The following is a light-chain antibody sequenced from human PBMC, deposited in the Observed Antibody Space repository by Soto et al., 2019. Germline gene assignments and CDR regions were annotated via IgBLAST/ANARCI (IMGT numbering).Light chain of an antibody. Sequence: HMTKSLAPLALIVGDRVNNSCRASQSISSWLAWYQQNPGKPPRVLIYGTTNLQSGVPSRFSGSGSGTDFTLTISNLRPEDFATDYCHQTYSPTLTFGQGTRLEI. CDR3: HQTYSPTLT. CDR2: GTT. J-gene: IGKJ5*01. CDR1: QSISSW. V-gene: IGKV1-5*01.